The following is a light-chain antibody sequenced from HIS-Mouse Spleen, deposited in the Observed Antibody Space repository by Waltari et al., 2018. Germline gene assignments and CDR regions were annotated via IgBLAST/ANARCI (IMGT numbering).Light chain of an antibody. CDR2: WAS. J-gene: IGKJ2*01. Sequence: DIVMTQSPDSLAVSLGERATIKCKYSQSVLYSSNNKNYLAWYQQKPGQPPKLLIYWASTRESGVPDRFSGSGSGTDFTLTISSLQAEDVAVYYCQQYYSTPYTFGQGTKLEIK. V-gene: IGKV4-1*01. CDR3: QQYYSTPYT. CDR1: QSVLYSSNNKNY.